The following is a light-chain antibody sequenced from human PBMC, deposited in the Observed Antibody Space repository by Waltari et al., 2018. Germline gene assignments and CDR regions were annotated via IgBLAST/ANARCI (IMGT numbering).Light chain of an antibody. CDR3: QVWDTSNDHVV. V-gene: IGLV3-21*02. CDR1: NIGSKA. CDR2: DDR. Sequence: SYVPTQSPSVSVAPGQTTRIICGGNNIGSKAVHWYQQKPGQAPVLVVYDDRDRPSGIPERFAGANSGNTATLTSSGVAAGDEADYYCQVWDTSNDHVVFGGGTKLTVL. J-gene: IGLJ2*01.